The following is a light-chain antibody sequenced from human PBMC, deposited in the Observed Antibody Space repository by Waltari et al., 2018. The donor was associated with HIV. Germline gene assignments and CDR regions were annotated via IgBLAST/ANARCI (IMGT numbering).Light chain of an antibody. CDR2: WAS. V-gene: IGKV4-1*01. CDR1: QCLLYSSSSLSY. J-gene: IGKJ2*01. CDR3: QQYYFMPFT. Sequence: DIVMTQSPDSLAVTLGDRATITCNSSQCLLYSSSSLSYFAWFQHTSGQPPKLLLYWASTRQSGVPDRFTGSGSGTDFTLTISSLQAEDVAVYYCQQYYFMPFTFGQGTKLEI.